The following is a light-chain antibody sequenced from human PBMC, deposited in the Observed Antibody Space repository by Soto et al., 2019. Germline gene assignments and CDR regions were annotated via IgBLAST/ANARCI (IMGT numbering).Light chain of an antibody. J-gene: IGKJ4*01. CDR3: QQRIKWPLT. CDR2: DDS. V-gene: IGKV3-11*01. CDR1: QSVSTY. Sequence: EIVLTQSPATLSLSPGERATLSCRASQSVSTYLAWYQQKPGQAPRLLIYDDSKRATGIPARFSGSGSGTDFTLTISSLEPEDIAVYYCQQRIKWPLTFGEGTKVEIK.